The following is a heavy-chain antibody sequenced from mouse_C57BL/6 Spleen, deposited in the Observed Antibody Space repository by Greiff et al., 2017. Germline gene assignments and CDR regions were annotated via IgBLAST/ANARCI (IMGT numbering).Heavy chain of an antibody. CDR3: AREYYGSSYGYFDY. CDR1: GYSITSGYY. D-gene: IGHD1-1*01. V-gene: IGHV3-6*01. J-gene: IGHJ2*01. Sequence: VQLKESGPGLVKPSQSLSLTCSVTGYSITSGYYWNWIRQFPGNKLEWMGYISYDGSNNYNPSLKNRISITRDTSKNQFFLKLNSVTTEDTATYHCAREYYGSSYGYFDYWGQGTTLTVSS. CDR2: ISYDGSN.